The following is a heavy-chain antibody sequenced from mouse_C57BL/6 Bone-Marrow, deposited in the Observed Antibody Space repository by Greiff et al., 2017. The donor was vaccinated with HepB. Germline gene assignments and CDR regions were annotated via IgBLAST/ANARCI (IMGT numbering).Heavy chain of an antibody. CDR2: IYPGSGST. J-gene: IGHJ2*01. Sequence: QVQLQQPGAELVKPGASVKMSCKASGYTFTSYWITWVKQRPGQGLEWIGDIYPGSGSTNYNEKFKSKATLTVDTSSSTAYMQLSSLTSEDSAVYCCAGGYDGSYYFDYWGQGTPLTVSS. V-gene: IGHV1-55*01. CDR3: AGGYDGSYYFDY. CDR1: GYTFTSYW. D-gene: IGHD2-2*01.